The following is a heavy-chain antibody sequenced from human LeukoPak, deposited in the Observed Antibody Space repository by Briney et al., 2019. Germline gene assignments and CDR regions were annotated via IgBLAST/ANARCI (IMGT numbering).Heavy chain of an antibody. CDR3: AKSYDNGWYASDY. J-gene: IGHJ4*02. D-gene: IGHD6-19*01. CDR1: GFTFSSYG. Sequence: GGSLRLSCAASGFTFSSYGMHWVRQAAGKGLEWVAVISYDGSNKYYADSVKGRFTISRDNSKNTLYLQMNSLRAEDTAVYYCAKSYDNGWYASDYWGQGTLVTVSS. V-gene: IGHV3-30*18. CDR2: ISYDGSNK.